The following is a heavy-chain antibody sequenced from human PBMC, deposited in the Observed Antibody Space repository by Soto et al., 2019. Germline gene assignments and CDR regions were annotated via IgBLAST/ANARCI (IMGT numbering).Heavy chain of an antibody. CDR2: INPKSGGT. D-gene: IGHD2-8*01. CDR1: GYSFTDYH. V-gene: IGHV1-2*04. CDR3: ARGASTDCSNRVGSFVYHHDIDV. J-gene: IGHJ6*03. Sequence: ASVKVSCKASGYSFTDYHIHWVRQAPGQGLEWLGRINPKSGGTSTAQKFQGWVTMTTDTSISTASMELTRLTSDATAIYYCARGASTDCSNRVGSFVYHHDIDVWGQGTTVTVSS.